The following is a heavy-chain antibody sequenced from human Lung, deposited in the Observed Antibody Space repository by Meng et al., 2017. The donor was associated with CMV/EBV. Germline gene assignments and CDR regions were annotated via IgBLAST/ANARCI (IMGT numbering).Heavy chain of an antibody. V-gene: IGHV3-21*01. D-gene: IGHD1-14*01. J-gene: IGHJ4*02. Sequence: GESLKISCAASGFTFKSYRMDWVRQAPGKGLEWVSAISSSSSLFYYIDSVKRRFTISRDNAKNLLYLQMNSLRVEDTAVYYCARDGTFEQKGAFDYWGQGTLVXVSS. CDR1: GFTFKSYR. CDR3: ARDGTFEQKGAFDY. CDR2: ISSSSSLF.